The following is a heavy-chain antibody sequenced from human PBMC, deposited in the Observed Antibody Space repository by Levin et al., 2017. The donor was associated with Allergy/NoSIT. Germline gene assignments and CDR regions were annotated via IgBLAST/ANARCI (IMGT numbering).Heavy chain of an antibody. Sequence: GGSLRLSCAASGFTFSSYSMNWVRQAPGKGLEWVSSISSSSSYIYYADSVKGRFTISRDNAKNSLYLQMNSLRAEDTAVYYCARDRRLRYFDWLAELPTKTRNWFDPWGQGTLVTVSS. CDR2: ISSSSSYI. D-gene: IGHD3-9*01. CDR3: ARDRRLRYFDWLAELPTKTRNWFDP. V-gene: IGHV3-21*01. CDR1: GFTFSSYS. J-gene: IGHJ5*02.